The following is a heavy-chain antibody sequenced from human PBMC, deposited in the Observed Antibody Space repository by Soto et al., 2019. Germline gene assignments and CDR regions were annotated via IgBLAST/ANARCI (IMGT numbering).Heavy chain of an antibody. CDR2: ISGSGGST. CDR1: GFTFSSYA. J-gene: IGHJ4*02. D-gene: IGHD2-2*01. Sequence: EVQLLESGGGLVQPGGSLRLSCAASGFTFSSYAMSWVRQAPGKGLEWVSAISGSGGSTYYADSVKGRFTISRDNSKNTLYLQMNSLRAEDTAVYYCAKIGSGYCSTTSCYLFDYWGQGTLVTVSS. CDR3: AKIGSGYCSTTSCYLFDY. V-gene: IGHV3-23*01.